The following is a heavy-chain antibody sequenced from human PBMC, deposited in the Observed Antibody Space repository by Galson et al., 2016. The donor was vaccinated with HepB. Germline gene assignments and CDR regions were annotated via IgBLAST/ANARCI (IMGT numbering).Heavy chain of an antibody. CDR1: GYTFTSYG. J-gene: IGHJ4*02. D-gene: IGHD3-16*01. CDR3: ARVDAPDGLWQECYADY. V-gene: IGHV1-18*01. CDR2: ISAYNDKK. Sequence: SVKVSCKASGYTFTSYGIYWLRQAPGQGLEWMGWISAYNDKKNYAQNFQGRVTMTTDTFTSTTYMELRSLRSHDAAIYYCARVDAPDGLWQECYADYWGQGTLVSVSS.